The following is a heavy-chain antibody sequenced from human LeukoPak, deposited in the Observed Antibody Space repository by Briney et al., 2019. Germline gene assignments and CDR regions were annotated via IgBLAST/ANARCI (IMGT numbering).Heavy chain of an antibody. CDR2: INHSGST. Sequence: SETLSLTCAVYGGSFSGYYWSWIRQPPGKGLEWIGEINHSGSTNYNPSLKSRVTISVDTSKNQFSLKLSSVTAADTAVYYCARSSIAAAGTKKTYYYGMDVWGKGTTVTVSS. CDR1: GGSFSGYY. D-gene: IGHD6-13*01. J-gene: IGHJ6*04. CDR3: ARSSIAAAGTKKTYYYGMDV. V-gene: IGHV4-34*01.